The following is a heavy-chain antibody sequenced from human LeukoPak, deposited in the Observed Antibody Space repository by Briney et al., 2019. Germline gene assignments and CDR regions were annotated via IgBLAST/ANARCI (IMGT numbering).Heavy chain of an antibody. V-gene: IGHV1-69*01. CDR1: GGTFSSYA. CDR3: ARDRVAYCGGDCYSGYYFDY. D-gene: IGHD2-21*02. CDR2: IIPIFGTA. J-gene: IGHJ4*02. Sequence: SVKVSCKASGGTFSSYAISWVRQAPGQGLEWMGGIIPIFGTANYAQKSQGRVTITADESTSTAYMELSSLRSEDTAVYYCARDRVAYCGGDCYSGYYFDYWGQGTLVTVSS.